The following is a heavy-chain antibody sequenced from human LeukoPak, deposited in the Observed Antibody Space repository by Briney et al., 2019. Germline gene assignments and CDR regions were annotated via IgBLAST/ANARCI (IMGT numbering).Heavy chain of an antibody. V-gene: IGHV3-23*01. D-gene: IGHD1-1*01. Sequence: PGGSLRLSCAASGFTFSSYAMSWVRQAPGKGLEWVSAISGSGGSTYYADSVKGRFTISRDNSKNTMYLQMNSLRAEDTAVYYCAKKYGALRQLNWFDPWGQGTLVTVTS. CDR2: ISGSGGST. J-gene: IGHJ5*02. CDR1: GFTFSSYA. CDR3: AKKYGALRQLNWFDP.